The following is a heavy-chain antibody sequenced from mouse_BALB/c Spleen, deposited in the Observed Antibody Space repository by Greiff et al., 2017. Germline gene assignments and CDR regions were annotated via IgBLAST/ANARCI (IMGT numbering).Heavy chain of an antibody. CDR1: GDSITSGY. CDR2: ISYSGST. CDR3: ARYRDDYGGFAY. J-gene: IGHJ3*01. D-gene: IGHD2-4*01. V-gene: IGHV3-8*02. Sequence: EVKLQESGPSLVKPSQTLSLTCSVTGDSITSGYWNWIRKFPGNKLEYMGYISYSGSTYYNPSLKSRISITRDTSKNQYYLQLNSVTTEDTATYYCARYRDDYGGFAYWGQGTLVTVSA.